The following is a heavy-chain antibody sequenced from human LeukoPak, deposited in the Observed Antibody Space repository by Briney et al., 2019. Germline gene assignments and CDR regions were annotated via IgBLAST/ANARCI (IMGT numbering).Heavy chain of an antibody. Sequence: SETLSLTCTVSGGSISSYYWSWIRQPPGKGLEWFGYIYYSGSTNYNPSLKSRVTISVDTSKNQFSLKLSSVTAADTAVYYCARVPPPDILTGYYMGGFDYWGQGTLVTVSS. CDR1: GGSISSYY. CDR3: ARVPPPDILTGYYMGGFDY. J-gene: IGHJ4*02. CDR2: IYYSGST. V-gene: IGHV4-59*01. D-gene: IGHD3-9*01.